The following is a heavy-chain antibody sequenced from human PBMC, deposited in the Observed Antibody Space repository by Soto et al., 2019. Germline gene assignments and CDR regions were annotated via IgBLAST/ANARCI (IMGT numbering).Heavy chain of an antibody. CDR2: IIPLLDET. D-gene: IGHD6-19*01. CDR1: GGTFTTYD. V-gene: IGHV1-69*06. Sequence: QVQLVQSGAEVRKPGSSVKVSCKASGGTFTTYDISWVRQAPGQGLEWTGGIIPLLDETNHAQRYQGRVTITADKSTGTAYMELSSLRSEDTAMYYCARDRSSSWYNGTFYFDSWGQGTLVTVSS. CDR3: ARDRSSSWYNGTFYFDS. J-gene: IGHJ4*02.